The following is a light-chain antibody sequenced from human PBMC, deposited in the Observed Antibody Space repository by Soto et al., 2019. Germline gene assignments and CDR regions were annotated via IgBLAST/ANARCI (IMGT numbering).Light chain of an antibody. Sequence: MTQSPLSLPVTPGEPASISFRSSQSLLDGNGYNYLNWYQQKPGKAPKLLIYAASSLQSGVPSRFSGSGSGTDFTLTITSLQPEDFATYYCQQSYSILRTFGPGTKWIS. CDR2: AAS. V-gene: IGKV1-39*01. J-gene: IGKJ3*01. CDR3: QQSYSILRT. CDR1: QSLLDGNGYNY.